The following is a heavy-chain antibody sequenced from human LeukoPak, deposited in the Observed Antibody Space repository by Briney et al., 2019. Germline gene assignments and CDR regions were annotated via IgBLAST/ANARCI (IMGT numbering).Heavy chain of an antibody. CDR1: GYSFTSNG. J-gene: IGHJ6*02. Sequence: ASVKVSCKASGYSFTSNGISWVREAPGQGLEWMGGVSGYNGNTNYVQKLQGRVTMTTDTSTSTAYMELRSLGSDDTAVYYCAREWRHCSGGNCNTPSGGMDVWGQGTTVTVSS. CDR2: VSGYNGNT. V-gene: IGHV1-18*01. D-gene: IGHD2-15*01. CDR3: AREWRHCSGGNCNTPSGGMDV.